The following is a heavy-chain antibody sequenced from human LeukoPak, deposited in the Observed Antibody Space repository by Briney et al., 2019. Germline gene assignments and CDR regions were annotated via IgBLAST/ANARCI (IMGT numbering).Heavy chain of an antibody. Sequence: SETLSLTCAVYGGSFSGYYWSWIRQPPGKGLEWIGEINHSGSTNYNPSLKSRVTISVDTSKNQFSLKLSSVTAADTAVYYCARSRMITFGGALLYWGQGTLVTVSS. CDR2: INHSGST. CDR1: GGSFSGYY. J-gene: IGHJ4*02. CDR3: ARSRMITFGGALLY. V-gene: IGHV4-34*01. D-gene: IGHD3-16*01.